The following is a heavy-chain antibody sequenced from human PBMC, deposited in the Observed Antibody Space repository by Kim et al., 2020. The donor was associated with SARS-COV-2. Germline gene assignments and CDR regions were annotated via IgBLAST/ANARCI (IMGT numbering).Heavy chain of an antibody. CDR1: GFTFSSYS. CDR3: ARDIVVVPARYYYYYYGMDV. Sequence: GGSLRLSCAASGFTFSSYSMNWVRQAPGKGLEWVSSISSSSSYIYYADSVKGRFTISRDNAKNSLYLQMNSLRAEDTAVYYCARDIVVVPARYYYYYYGMDVWGQGTTVTVS. V-gene: IGHV3-21*01. J-gene: IGHJ6*02. CDR2: ISSSSSYI. D-gene: IGHD2-2*01.